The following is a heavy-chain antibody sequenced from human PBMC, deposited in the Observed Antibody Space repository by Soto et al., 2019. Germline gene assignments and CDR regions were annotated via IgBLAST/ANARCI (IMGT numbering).Heavy chain of an antibody. J-gene: IGHJ4*02. D-gene: IGHD6-6*01. CDR2: IYYDGNT. V-gene: IGHV4-39*01. CDR1: GGSITSSSHY. CDR3: ARSSITPRLFMYPFDY. Sequence: PSETLSLTCTVSGGSITSSSHYWGWIRQPPGKGLECIGNIYYDGNTYYNPSLKSRVIISLDTSKNQFSLRLNSVTAADTAVYYCARSSITPRLFMYPFDYWGQGTLVTVSS.